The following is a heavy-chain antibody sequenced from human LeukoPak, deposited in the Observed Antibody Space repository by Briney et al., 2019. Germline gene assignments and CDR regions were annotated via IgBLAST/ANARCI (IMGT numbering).Heavy chain of an antibody. CDR2: MYYNGRT. Sequence: SETLSLTCTVSGYSINNGSYWDWIRQPPGRGLEWIGGMYYNGRTYYNPSLKSRVHISPDTSKNHFSLKLSSVTAADTAVYYCARARRDVAEAMDWGQGTLVTVSS. J-gene: IGHJ4*02. CDR3: ARARRDVAEAMD. CDR1: GYSINNGSY. D-gene: IGHD1-14*01. V-gene: IGHV4-38-2*02.